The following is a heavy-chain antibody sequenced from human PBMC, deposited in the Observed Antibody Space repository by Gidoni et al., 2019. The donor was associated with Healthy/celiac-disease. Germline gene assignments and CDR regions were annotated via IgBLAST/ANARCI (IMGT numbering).Heavy chain of an antibody. V-gene: IGHV1-8*01. J-gene: IGHJ1*01. CDR3: ARGDSSGYLGEYFQH. D-gene: IGHD3-22*01. Sequence: QVQLVQSGAEAKKPVASVKVSCKASGYTFTSYDINWVRQATGQGLEWMGWMNPNSGNTGYAQKLQGRVTMTRNTSISTAYMELSSRRSEDTAVYYCARGDSSGYLGEYFQHWGQGTLVTVSS. CDR2: MNPNSGNT. CDR1: GYTFTSYD.